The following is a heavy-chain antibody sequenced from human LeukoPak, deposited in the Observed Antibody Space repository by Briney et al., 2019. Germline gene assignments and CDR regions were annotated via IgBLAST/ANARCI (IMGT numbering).Heavy chain of an antibody. CDR2: IYYSGST. CDR3: ARQFYESRSPHAKYFQQ. CDR1: GGSISSSSYY. J-gene: IGHJ1*01. D-gene: IGHD3-22*01. V-gene: IGHV4-39*01. Sequence: SETLSLTCSVSGGSISSSSYYWGWIRQAPGRGLEWIANIYYSGSTYYSPSLKSRVTISVDTSKNQFSLKLNSVTAADTGVYYCARQFYESRSPHAKYFQQWGQGTLVTVSS.